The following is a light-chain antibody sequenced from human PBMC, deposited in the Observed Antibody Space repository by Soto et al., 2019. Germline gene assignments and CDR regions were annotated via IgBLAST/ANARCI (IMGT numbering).Light chain of an antibody. Sequence: QSVLTQPHSVSGSPGQSVTISCTGNSSDVGNYNYVSWYQQHPGKAPKLMIYDVNKRPSGVPDRFSGSKSGNTASLTISGLQAEDEADYYCCSYAGSFTVVFGGGTKLTVL. J-gene: IGLJ2*01. V-gene: IGLV2-11*01. CDR1: SSDVGNYNY. CDR2: DVN. CDR3: CSYAGSFTVV.